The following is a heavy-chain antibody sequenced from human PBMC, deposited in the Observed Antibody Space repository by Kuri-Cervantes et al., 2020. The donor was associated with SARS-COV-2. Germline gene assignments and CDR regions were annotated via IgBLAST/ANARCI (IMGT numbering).Heavy chain of an antibody. D-gene: IGHD3-22*01. V-gene: IGHV3-21*01. CDR2: ISSSSSYI. Sequence: LSLTCAASGFTFDDYAMHWVRQAPGKGLEWVSSISSSSSYIYYADSVKGRFTISRDNAKNSLYLQMNSLRDEDTAVYYCARGSYYYDTQRGYWGQGTLVTVSS. CDR3: ARGSYYYDTQRGY. CDR1: GFTFDDYA. J-gene: IGHJ4*02.